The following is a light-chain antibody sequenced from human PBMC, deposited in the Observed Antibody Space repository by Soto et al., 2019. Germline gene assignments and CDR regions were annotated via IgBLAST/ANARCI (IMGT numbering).Light chain of an antibody. CDR3: SSYTSSINLV. J-gene: IGLJ1*01. V-gene: IGLV2-14*01. CDR2: EVS. CDR1: SSDVGGYNY. Sequence: QSALNQPASVSGSPGQSITISCTGTSSDVGGYNYVSWYQHHPGKAPKLMIYEVSNRHSGVSNRFSGSKSGNTASLTISVLQAEDEAHYYCSSYTSSINLVFVTGTELTVL.